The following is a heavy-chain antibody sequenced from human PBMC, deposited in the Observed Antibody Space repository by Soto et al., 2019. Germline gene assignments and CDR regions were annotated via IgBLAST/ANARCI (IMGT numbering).Heavy chain of an antibody. V-gene: IGHV1-69*08. D-gene: IGHD2-21*01. CDR2: IIPVLGTT. CDR3: ARRRYCGYDCYHKHYYGMDV. CDR1: GDTFSSSA. Sequence: QVQLVQSGAELKKTGSSVTVSCRASGDTFSSSAVNWVRQAPGRGLEWMGRIIPVLGTTDYAQNFKGRVTITAEKSTKTVYMELSSLRSNDTAVYYCARRRYCGYDCYHKHYYGMDVWGQGTTVTVAS. J-gene: IGHJ6*02.